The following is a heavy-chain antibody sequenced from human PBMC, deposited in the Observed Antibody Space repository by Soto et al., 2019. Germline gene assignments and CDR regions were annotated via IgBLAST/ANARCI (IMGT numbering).Heavy chain of an antibody. CDR3: ARVYCSSTTCKSRYYYYGMDV. CDR2: ISFDGSNR. Sequence: PGGSLRLSCAASGFTFSTYAIHWVRQAPGKGLEWVALISFDGSNRYYADSVKGRFTISRDNSKNTLYLQVNSLRAEDTAVYYCARVYCSSTTCKSRYYYYGMDVWGQGTTVTVSS. V-gene: IGHV3-30-3*01. CDR1: GFTFSTYA. J-gene: IGHJ6*02. D-gene: IGHD2-2*01.